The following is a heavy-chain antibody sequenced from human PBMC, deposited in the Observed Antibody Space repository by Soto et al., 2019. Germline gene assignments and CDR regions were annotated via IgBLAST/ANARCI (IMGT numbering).Heavy chain of an antibody. CDR1: GGSISSGGYY. Sequence: SETLSLTCTVSGGSISSGGYYWSWIRQHPGKGLEWIGYIYYSGSTYYNPSLKSRVTISVDTSKNQFSLKLSSVTAADTAVYYCGGKGYDILTGSDYWGQGTLVTVSS. D-gene: IGHD3-9*01. V-gene: IGHV4-31*03. CDR3: GGKGYDILTGSDY. CDR2: IYYSGST. J-gene: IGHJ4*02.